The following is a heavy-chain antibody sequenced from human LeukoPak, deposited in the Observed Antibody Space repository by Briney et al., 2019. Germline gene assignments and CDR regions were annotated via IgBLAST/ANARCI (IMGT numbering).Heavy chain of an antibody. CDR3: AKDRVAKIADPHFEI. CDR2: ISYDGSNK. J-gene: IGHJ3*02. D-gene: IGHD2-15*01. V-gene: IGHV3-30*18. CDR1: GFTFSSYG. Sequence: GGSLRLSCAASGFTFSSYGMHWVRQAPGKGLEWVAVISYDGSNKYYADSVKGRFTISRDNSKNTLYLQMNSLRAEDTAVYYCAKDRVAKIADPHFEIWGQGTMVTVSS.